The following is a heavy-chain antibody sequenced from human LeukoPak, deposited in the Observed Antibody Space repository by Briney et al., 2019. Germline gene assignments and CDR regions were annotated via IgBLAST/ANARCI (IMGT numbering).Heavy chain of an antibody. CDR3: VRHFNSVATMQIDY. J-gene: IGHJ4*02. Sequence: GGSLRLSCATSGFTFEDHGLSWVRQAPGKGLEWVYGINWNSGSKRYAASVKGRFTISRDNARNSVYLEMTSLRVEDTAFYHCVRHFNSVATMQIDYWGQGILASVPS. CDR2: INWNSGSK. CDR1: GFTFEDHG. V-gene: IGHV3-20*01. D-gene: IGHD5-12*01.